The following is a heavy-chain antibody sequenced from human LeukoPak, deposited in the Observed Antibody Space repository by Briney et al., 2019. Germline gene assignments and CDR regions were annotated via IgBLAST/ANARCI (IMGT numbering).Heavy chain of an antibody. Sequence: ASVKVSCKASGYTFTDYYLHWVRQAPGQGLEWMGWIHPNSGGTNYEQKFQGRVAMTRATSISTAYMELSSLRSDDTAVYYCARLAAVPGWGQGTLVTVSS. CDR2: IHPNSGGT. CDR1: GYTFTDYY. CDR3: ARLAAVPG. V-gene: IGHV1-2*02. J-gene: IGHJ1*01. D-gene: IGHD6-19*01.